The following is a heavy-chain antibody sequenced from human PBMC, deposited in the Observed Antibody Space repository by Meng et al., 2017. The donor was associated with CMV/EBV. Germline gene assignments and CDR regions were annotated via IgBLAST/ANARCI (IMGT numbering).Heavy chain of an antibody. CDR3: ARDPGIAVADDRFET. V-gene: IGHV1-18*01. CDR1: GYTFTSYG. D-gene: IGHD6-19*01. Sequence: QVQLVQSGAEVKKPXASXNVPXXASGYTFTSYGISWVRQAPGQGLEWMGWISAYNGNTNYAQKLQGRVTMTTDTSTSTAYMELRSLRSDDTAVYYCARDPGIAVADDRFETWGQGTLVTVSS. J-gene: IGHJ5*02. CDR2: ISAYNGNT.